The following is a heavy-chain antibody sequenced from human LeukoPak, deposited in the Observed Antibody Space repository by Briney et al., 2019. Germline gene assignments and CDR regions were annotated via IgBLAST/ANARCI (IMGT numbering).Heavy chain of an antibody. CDR2: IKQDGSEK. D-gene: IGHD3-22*01. CDR3: AKDPLYYYDSSGYQ. V-gene: IGHV3-7*03. J-gene: IGHJ4*02. Sequence: GGSLRLSCAASGFTFSSYWMSWVRQAPGKGLEWVANIKQDGSEKYYVDSVKGRFTISRDNAKNSLYLQMNSLRAEDTAVYYCAKDPLYYYDSSGYQWGQGTLVTVSS. CDR1: GFTFSSYW.